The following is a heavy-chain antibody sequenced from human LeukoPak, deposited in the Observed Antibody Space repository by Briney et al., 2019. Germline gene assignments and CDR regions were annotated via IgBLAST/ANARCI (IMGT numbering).Heavy chain of an antibody. V-gene: IGHV4-59*01. CDR3: ARGGYYGSGNDFRFDP. Sequence: SETLSLTCTVSGGSISSYYWSWIRQPPGKGLEWIGYIYYSGSTNYKPSLKSRVTISVDTSKNQFSLKLNSVTAADTAMYYCARGGYYGSGNDFRFDPWGQGTLVTVSS. D-gene: IGHD3-10*01. CDR1: GGSISSYY. J-gene: IGHJ5*02. CDR2: IYYSGST.